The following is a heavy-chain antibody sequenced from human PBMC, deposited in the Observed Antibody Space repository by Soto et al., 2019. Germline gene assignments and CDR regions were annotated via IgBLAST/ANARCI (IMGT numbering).Heavy chain of an antibody. V-gene: IGHV1-18*01. CDR3: ARAALGYSYDELDY. D-gene: IGHD5-18*01. Sequence: QVQLVQSGAEVKKPGASVKVSFKASGYTLTRYGVSWVRQAPGQGLEWMGWISAYNGNTNHAQKLQGRVTMTTDTSTSTAYMELRSLRSDDPAVYYCARAALGYSYDELDYWGQGTLVTVSS. J-gene: IGHJ4*02. CDR2: ISAYNGNT. CDR1: GYTLTRYG.